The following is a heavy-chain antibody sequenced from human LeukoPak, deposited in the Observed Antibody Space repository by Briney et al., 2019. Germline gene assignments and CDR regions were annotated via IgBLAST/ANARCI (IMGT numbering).Heavy chain of an antibody. CDR2: INHSGST. D-gene: IGHD3-10*01. CDR3: ARDKGQYGSGTPGFTWFDP. V-gene: IGHV4-34*01. J-gene: IGHJ5*02. CDR1: GGSFSGYY. Sequence: SETLSLTCAVYGGSFSGYYWSWIRQPPGKGLEWIGEINHSGSTNYNPSPKSRVTISVDTSKNQFSLKLSSVTAADTAIYYCARDKGQYGSGTPGFTWFDPWGQGTLVTVSS.